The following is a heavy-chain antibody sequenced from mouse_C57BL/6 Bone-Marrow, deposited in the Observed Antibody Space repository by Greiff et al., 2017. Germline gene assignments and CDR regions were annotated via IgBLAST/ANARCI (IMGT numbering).Heavy chain of an antibody. CDR3: ARFDGYPHYYAMDY. D-gene: IGHD2-3*01. CDR2: INPYNGGT. V-gene: IGHV1-19*01. CDR1: GYTFTDYY. Sequence: VQLQQSGPVLVKPGASVKMSCKASGYTFTDYYMNWVKQSHGKSLEWIGVINPYNGGTSYNRKFKGKATLTVDKSSSTAYMELNSLTSEDSAVYYCARFDGYPHYYAMDYWGQGTSVTVSS. J-gene: IGHJ4*01.